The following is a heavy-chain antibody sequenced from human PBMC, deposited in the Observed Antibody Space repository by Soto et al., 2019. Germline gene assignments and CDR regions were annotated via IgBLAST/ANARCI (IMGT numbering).Heavy chain of an antibody. CDR2: ISDGGGAT. V-gene: IGHV3-23*01. Sequence: EVQMLESGGGLVQPGGSLRLSCEASGFTFSSYAMGWVRQAPGKGLWWVSVISDGGGATYYPDSVKGRFTISRDNSKNTVFLQMNSPRADDTAIYYCAKGSTPVVREGPDYWGQGTLVTVSS. D-gene: IGHD2-21*01. CDR1: GFTFSSYA. CDR3: AKGSTPVVREGPDY. J-gene: IGHJ4*02.